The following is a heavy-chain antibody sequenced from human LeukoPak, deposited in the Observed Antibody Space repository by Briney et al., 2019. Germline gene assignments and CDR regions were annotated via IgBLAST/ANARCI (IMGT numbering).Heavy chain of an antibody. Sequence: PGGSLRLSCAASGFTFSSYAMHWVRQAPGKGLERVADISEDGSNEYYADSVKGRFTISRDNSKNTLYLQMNSLRTEDTAVYYCASGPEYYYETSRGWWGQGTLVTVSS. CDR2: ISEDGSNE. J-gene: IGHJ4*02. V-gene: IGHV3-30*04. CDR1: GFTFSSYA. CDR3: ASGPEYYYETSRGW. D-gene: IGHD3-22*01.